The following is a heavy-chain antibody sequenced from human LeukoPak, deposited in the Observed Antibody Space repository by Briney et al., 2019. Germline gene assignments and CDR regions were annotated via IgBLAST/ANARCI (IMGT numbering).Heavy chain of an antibody. J-gene: IGHJ4*02. CDR1: GFTFSDFT. D-gene: IGHD6-13*01. CDR3: ARVGVLSSSWLLY. CDR2: IGGSSSSYI. Sequence: GGSLRLSCAASGFTFSDFTMNWVRQAPGKGLEWVSCIGGSSSSYIYYSDSVRGRFTISRDNAKNSLYLQMNSLRAADTAVYYCARVGVLSSSWLLYWGQGTLVTVSS. V-gene: IGHV3-21*01.